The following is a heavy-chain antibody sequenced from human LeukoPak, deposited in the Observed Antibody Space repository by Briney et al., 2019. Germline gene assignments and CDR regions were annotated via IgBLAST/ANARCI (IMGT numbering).Heavy chain of an antibody. J-gene: IGHJ5*02. Sequence: GGSLRPSCAVSGFTFSSYGMNWVRQAPGRGLEWVSSISSGSTYIYYAGSVKGRFTISRDNGKNSLYLQMNSLRAEDTAVYYCARDKLAYCGGDCYPDAWGQGTLVTVSS. V-gene: IGHV3-21*01. D-gene: IGHD2-21*02. CDR3: ARDKLAYCGGDCYPDA. CDR1: GFTFSSYG. CDR2: ISSGSTYI.